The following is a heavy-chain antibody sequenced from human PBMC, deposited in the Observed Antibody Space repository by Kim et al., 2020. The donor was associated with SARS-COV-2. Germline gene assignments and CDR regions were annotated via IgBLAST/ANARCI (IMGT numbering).Heavy chain of an antibody. Sequence: GGSLRLSCAASGFTVSSNYMSWVRQAPGKGLEWVSVIYSGGSTYYADSVKGRFTISRDNSKNTLYLQMNSLRAEDTAVYYCATRSFSAVVRQCAFDIWGQGTMVTVSS. V-gene: IGHV3-53*01. CDR1: GFTVSSNY. D-gene: IGHD6-19*01. J-gene: IGHJ3*02. CDR2: IYSGGST. CDR3: ATRSFSAVVRQCAFDI.